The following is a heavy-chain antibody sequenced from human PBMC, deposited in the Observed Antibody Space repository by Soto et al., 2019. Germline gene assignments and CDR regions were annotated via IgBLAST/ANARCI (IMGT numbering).Heavy chain of an antibody. CDR1: GFSFSYYD. Sequence: QVQLVESGGGVVQPGRSLRLSCAASGFSFSYYDMHWVRQVPGKGLEWVALLSSDSNNKYYADSVKGRFTISRDNSKNTLYLPMNSLRPADPAVYYCANFAAVGGQGTLVPVSS. J-gene: IGHJ4*02. D-gene: IGHD6-25*01. CDR2: LSSDSNNK. V-gene: IGHV3-30-3*01. CDR3: ANFAAV.